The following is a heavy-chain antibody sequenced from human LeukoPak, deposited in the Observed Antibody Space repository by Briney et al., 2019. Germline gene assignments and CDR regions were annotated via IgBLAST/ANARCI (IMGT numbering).Heavy chain of an antibody. V-gene: IGHV3-74*01. CDR2: INSDGSTT. Sequence: PGGSLRLSCAASKFTFSRYWMHWVRQSPGKGLVWVSRINSDGSTTSHADSVKGRFTISRDNSKNTLYLQMNSLRAEDTAVYYCARDFYVGSGSYYIGYWGQGTLVTVSS. J-gene: IGHJ4*02. CDR3: ARDFYVGSGSYYIGY. D-gene: IGHD3-10*01. CDR1: KFTFSRYW.